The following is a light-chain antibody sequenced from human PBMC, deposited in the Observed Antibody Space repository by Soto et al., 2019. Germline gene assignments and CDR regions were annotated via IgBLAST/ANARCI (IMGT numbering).Light chain of an antibody. V-gene: IGLV2-14*01. J-gene: IGLJ1*01. CDR3: SSCTRSTTYV. Sequence: QSVLTQPASVSGSPGQSITISCTGTSSDVGGYNYASWYQQHPGKAPKLMISEVSNRPSGISNRFSGSKSGNTASLTISGLQAADEADYYCSSCTRSTTYVFATG. CDR1: SSDVGGYNY. CDR2: EVS.